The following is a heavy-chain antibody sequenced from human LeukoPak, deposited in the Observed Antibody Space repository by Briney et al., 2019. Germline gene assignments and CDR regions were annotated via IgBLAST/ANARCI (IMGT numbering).Heavy chain of an antibody. V-gene: IGHV3-11*04. J-gene: IGHJ6*03. D-gene: IGHD2-8*01. CDR2: ISSSDSPI. Sequence: GGSLRLSCAASGFTFGDYYMSWIRQAPGKGLEWVSYISSSDSPIYYADSVKGRLTISRDNAKNSLYLQMNSLRAEDTAVYYCARDSPPPYCTNGVCYPARAAYHYYYMDVWGKGTTVTVSS. CDR3: ARDSPPPYCTNGVCYPARAAYHYYYMDV. CDR1: GFTFGDYY.